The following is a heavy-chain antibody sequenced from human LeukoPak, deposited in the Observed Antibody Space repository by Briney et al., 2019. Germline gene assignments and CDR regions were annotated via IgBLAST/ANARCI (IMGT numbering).Heavy chain of an antibody. Sequence: GGSLRLSCAASGFTFSSYGMHWVRQAPGKGLEWVAVISYDGSNKYYADSVKGRFTISRDNSKNTLYPQMNSLRAEDTAVYYCAEHRDLSYWGQGTLVTVSS. V-gene: IGHV3-30*18. J-gene: IGHJ4*02. CDR2: ISYDGSNK. CDR1: GFTFSSYG. CDR3: AEHRDLSY.